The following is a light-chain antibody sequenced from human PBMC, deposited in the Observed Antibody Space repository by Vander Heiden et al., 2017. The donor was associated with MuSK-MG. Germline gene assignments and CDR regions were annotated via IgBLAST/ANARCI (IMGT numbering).Light chain of an antibody. J-gene: IGLJ2*01. Sequence: QSVLTQPPSASGTPGQRVTISCSGSSSNIGSNTVNWYQQLPGTAPKLLSYSNNQRPSGVPDRFSGSKSGTSASLAISGLQSEDEADDYCAAWDDSLNGVRFGGGTKLT. CDR2: SNN. V-gene: IGLV1-44*01. CDR3: AAWDDSLNGVR. CDR1: SSNIGSNT.